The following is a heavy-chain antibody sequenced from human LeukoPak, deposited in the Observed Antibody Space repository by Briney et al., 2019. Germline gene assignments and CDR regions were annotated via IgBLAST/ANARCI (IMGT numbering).Heavy chain of an antibody. D-gene: IGHD6-13*01. Sequence: SETLSLTCTVSGGSISSGSYYWSWIRQPAGKGLEWIGRIYTSGSTNYNPSLKSRVTISVDTSKNQFSLKLSSVTAADTAVYYCARVSSNNWYNERGAFDIWGQGTMVTVSS. J-gene: IGHJ3*02. CDR1: GGSISSGSYY. V-gene: IGHV4-61*02. CDR2: IYTSGST. CDR3: ARVSSNNWYNERGAFDI.